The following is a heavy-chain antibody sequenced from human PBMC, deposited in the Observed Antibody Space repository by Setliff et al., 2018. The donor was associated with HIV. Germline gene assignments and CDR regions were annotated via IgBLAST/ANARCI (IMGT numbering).Heavy chain of an antibody. CDR2: MNPNSGNT. V-gene: IGHV1-8*01. Sequence: ASVKVSCKASGYTFINYDINWVRQATGQGLEWMGWMNPNSGNTGYSQTFQGRVTMTRNTSIGTAYMELSSLRSEDTAVYYCARMVRSGYDRGYFDSWGQGTLVTVSS. J-gene: IGHJ4*02. D-gene: IGHD5-12*01. CDR1: GYTFINYD. CDR3: ARMVRSGYDRGYFDS.